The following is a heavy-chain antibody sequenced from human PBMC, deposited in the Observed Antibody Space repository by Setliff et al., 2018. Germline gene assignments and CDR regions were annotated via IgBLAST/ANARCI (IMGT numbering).Heavy chain of an antibody. CDR3: AKVLAVFGVVTDIGFYFDY. CDR1: GFTFSDYE. V-gene: IGHV3-48*03. Sequence: GGSLRLSCAASGFTFSDYEMSWVRQAPGKGLEWLSYNSSRGSTILNADSVKGRFTISRDNSKNTLYLQMNSLRAEDTAIYYCAKVLAVFGVVTDIGFYFDYWGQGSLVTVSS. D-gene: IGHD3-3*01. J-gene: IGHJ4*02. CDR2: NSSRGSTI.